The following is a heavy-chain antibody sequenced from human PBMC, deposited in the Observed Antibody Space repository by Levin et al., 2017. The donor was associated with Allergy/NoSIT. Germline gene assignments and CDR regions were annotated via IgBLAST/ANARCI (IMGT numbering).Heavy chain of an antibody. CDR2: ITGSGGTT. CDR3: AKGLGYRYDAFDI. J-gene: IGHJ3*02. D-gene: IGHD2-15*01. V-gene: IGHV3-23*01. Sequence: HPGGSLRLSCAASGFTFSSYAMTWVRQAPGKGLEWVSAITGSGGTTYYADSVKGRFTISRDNSKNTLYLQMKSLRAEDTALYYCAKGLGYRYDAFDIWGQGTMVTVSS. CDR1: GFTFSSYA.